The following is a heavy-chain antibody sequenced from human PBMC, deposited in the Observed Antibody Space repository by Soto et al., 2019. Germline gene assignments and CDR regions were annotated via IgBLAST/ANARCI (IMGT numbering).Heavy chain of an antibody. CDR1: GGSISGGGYH. CDR3: ARLINYSFDY. J-gene: IGHJ4*02. V-gene: IGHV4-31*03. Sequence: QVQLQESGPGLVKPSLTLSLTCTVSGGSISGGGYHWSWIRQHPGKGLEWIGYVYYSGNTYYNPSLKSRVTISVETPKNQFSLKLSSVTAADTAVYFCARLINYSFDYWGQGTLVTVSS. CDR2: VYYSGNT. D-gene: IGHD1-20*01.